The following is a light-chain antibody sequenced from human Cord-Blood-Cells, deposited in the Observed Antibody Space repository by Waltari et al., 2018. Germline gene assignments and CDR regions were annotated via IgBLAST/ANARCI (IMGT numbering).Light chain of an antibody. V-gene: IGKV4-1*01. CDR1: QSVLYSSNNKNY. J-gene: IGKJ4*01. CDR3: QQYYRTPRP. CDR2: GAA. Sequence: DIVMIQSRDFKAVSLGERATINCKCSQSVLYSSNNKNYLAWYQQKPEQPPKLLIYGAATRESGVPDRFSGSGSGTDFTLTISNLQAEDVGVYDCQQYYRTPRPVGGGTKVGIK.